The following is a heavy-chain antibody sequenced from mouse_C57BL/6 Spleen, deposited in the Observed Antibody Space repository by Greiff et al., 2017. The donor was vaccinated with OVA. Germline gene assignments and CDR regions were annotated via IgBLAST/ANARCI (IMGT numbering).Heavy chain of an antibody. V-gene: IGHV1-22*01. CDR3: ARDGSRGRYFDV. CDR1: GYTFTDYN. D-gene: IGHD1-1*01. Sequence: VQLQQSGPELVKPGASVKMSCKASGYTFTDYNMHWVKQSHGKSLEWIGYINPTNGGTSYNQTFKGQATLTVNKSSRTAYMELRSLTSEDSAVYYCARDGSRGRYFDVWGTGTTVTVSS. CDR2: INPTNGGT. J-gene: IGHJ1*03.